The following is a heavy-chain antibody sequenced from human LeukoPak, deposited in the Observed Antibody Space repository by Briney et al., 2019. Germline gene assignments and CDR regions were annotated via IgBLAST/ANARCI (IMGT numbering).Heavy chain of an antibody. D-gene: IGHD5-12*01. V-gene: IGHV3-21*01. CDR2: ISSGSTYM. CDR3: ARALSAYAYYFDS. J-gene: IGHJ4*02. CDR1: AFTLSSYN. Sequence: GGSLRLSCEASAFTLSSYNMNWVRQAPGKGLEWISSISSGSTYMNYADSVKGRFTISRDNAKNSLYLEMNSLRGEDTAVYYCARALSAYAYYFDSWGQEARVAVSS.